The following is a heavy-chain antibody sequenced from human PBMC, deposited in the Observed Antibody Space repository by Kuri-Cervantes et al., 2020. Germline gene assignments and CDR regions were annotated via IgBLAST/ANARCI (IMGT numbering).Heavy chain of an antibody. CDR3: ARRRGYSYSLEGDDAFDI. CDR2: IYPGDSDT. D-gene: IGHD5-18*01. V-gene: IGHV5-51*01. J-gene: IGHJ3*02. CDR1: GYSFTSYW. Sequence: GGSLRLSCKGSGYSFTSYWIGWVRQMPGKGLEWMGIIYPGDSDTRYSPSFQGQVTISADKSISTAYLQWSSLKASDTAMYYCARRRGYSYSLEGDDAFDIWGQGTMVTVSS.